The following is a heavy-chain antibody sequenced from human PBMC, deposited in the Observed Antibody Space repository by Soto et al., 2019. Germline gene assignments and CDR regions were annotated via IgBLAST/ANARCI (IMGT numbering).Heavy chain of an antibody. CDR1: GYTLTELS. CDR3: ATYDLFFPVNDY. D-gene: IGHD3-3*01. CDR2: FDPEDGES. J-gene: IGHJ4*02. Sequence: GASVKVSCKVSGYTLTELSMHWVRHAPGKGLEWMGGFDPEDGESIYAQKFQGRVTMTEDTSTDTAYMELSSLRSEDTAVYYCATYDLFFPVNDYWGQGTLVTVSS. V-gene: IGHV1-24*01.